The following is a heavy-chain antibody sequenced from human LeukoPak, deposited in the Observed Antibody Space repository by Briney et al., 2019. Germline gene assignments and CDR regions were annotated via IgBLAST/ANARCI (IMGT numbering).Heavy chain of an antibody. CDR1: GFTFSTYA. Sequence: GGSLRLSCAASGFTFSTYAMHWVRQAPGKGLEWVAVISYDGSNKYYADSVKGRFTISRGNSKNTLYLQMNSLRAEDTAVYYCARPYDFWSGYSWGSFVPDYWGQGTLVTVSS. D-gene: IGHD3-3*01. CDR3: ARPYDFWSGYSWGSFVPDY. J-gene: IGHJ4*02. CDR2: ISYDGSNK. V-gene: IGHV3-30-3*01.